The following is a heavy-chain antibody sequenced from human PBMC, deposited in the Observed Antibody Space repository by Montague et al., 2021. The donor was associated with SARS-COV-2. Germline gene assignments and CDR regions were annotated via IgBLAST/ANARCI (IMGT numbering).Heavy chain of an antibody. V-gene: IGHV4-34*01. CDR2: ISHSGST. J-gene: IGHJ6*02. CDR3: ARYAYRRLFIASNYGMDV. D-gene: IGHD2-2*01. CDR1: GGSFRGYY. Sequence: SETLSLTCSVSGGSFRGYYWSWIRQPPGKGLEWTGEISHSGSTNYNPSLESRVTIPIDTSKNQFSLKLSSVTAADTAVYYCARYAYRRLFIASNYGMDVWGQGTLVTVSS.